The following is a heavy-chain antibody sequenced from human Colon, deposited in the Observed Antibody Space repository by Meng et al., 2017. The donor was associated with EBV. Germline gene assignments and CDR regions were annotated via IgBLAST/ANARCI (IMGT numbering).Heavy chain of an antibody. CDR1: GDSISGSGDY. Sequence: RLQAQESGPGLVRPSETLSLTCSVSGDSISGSGDYWGWVRQPPGKGLEWIGNIYYTGSTYYNPSLKSRVTISVDTSKNQFSLKVTSMTAADTAVYYCARDGPLLWGPGTLVTVSS. CDR2: IYYTGST. J-gene: IGHJ4*02. CDR3: ARDGPLL. V-gene: IGHV4-39*06.